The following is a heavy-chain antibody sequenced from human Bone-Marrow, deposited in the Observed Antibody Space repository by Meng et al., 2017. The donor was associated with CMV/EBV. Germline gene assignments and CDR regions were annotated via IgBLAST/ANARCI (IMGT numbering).Heavy chain of an antibody. D-gene: IGHD3-10*01. Sequence: ASVQVSCKASGYTFTSYYMHWMRQAPGQGLEWMGIINPSGGSTSYAQKFQGRVTMTRDTSTSTVYMELSSRRSEDTAVYYCARHAGDFDYWGQGTLVTVSS. CDR2: INPSGGST. CDR3: ARHAGDFDY. V-gene: IGHV1-46*01. CDR1: GYTFTSYY. J-gene: IGHJ5*01.